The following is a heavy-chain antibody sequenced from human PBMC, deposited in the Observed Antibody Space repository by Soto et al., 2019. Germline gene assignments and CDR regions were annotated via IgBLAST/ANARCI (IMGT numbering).Heavy chain of an antibody. CDR2: ISTSGTTI. J-gene: IGHJ6*02. Sequence: EVQLVESGGGLVQPGGSLRLSCAASGFTFSSYNMNWVRQAPGKGLEWVSYISTSGTTIYYTDSVKGRFPISRDNAKNSLFLLMNSLRDEDTAVYYCARYDYSNYGASDVWGQGTTVTVSS. V-gene: IGHV3-48*02. D-gene: IGHD4-4*01. CDR3: ARYDYSNYGASDV. CDR1: GFTFSSYN.